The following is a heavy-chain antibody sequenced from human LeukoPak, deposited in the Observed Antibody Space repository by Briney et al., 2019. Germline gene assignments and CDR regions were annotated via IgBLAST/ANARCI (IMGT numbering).Heavy chain of an antibody. Sequence: ASVKDSCKASGYTFTSYYMHWVRQAPGQGLEWMGIINPSGGSTSYAQKFQGRVTMTRDTSTSTVYMELSSLRSEDTAVYYCARDRDCSGGSCYSRYYFDYWGQGTLVTVSS. CDR3: ARDRDCSGGSCYSRYYFDY. V-gene: IGHV1-46*01. CDR1: GYTFTSYY. J-gene: IGHJ4*02. CDR2: INPSGGST. D-gene: IGHD2-15*01.